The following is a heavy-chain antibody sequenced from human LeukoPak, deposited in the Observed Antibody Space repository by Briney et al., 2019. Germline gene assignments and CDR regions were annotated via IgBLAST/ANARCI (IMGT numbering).Heavy chain of an antibody. CDR3: ARMQPPGYYFDY. D-gene: IGHD6-13*01. V-gene: IGHV3-48*01. CDR2: ISSRGSSI. J-gene: IGHJ4*02. CDR1: GFTFSNYG. Sequence: GGSLRLSCAASGFTFSNYGMSWVRQAPGKGLEWVSYISSRGSSIYYADSLKGRFTISRDNAWTSLYLQMSSLRAEDTAVYYCARMQPPGYYFDYWGQGTLVPVSS.